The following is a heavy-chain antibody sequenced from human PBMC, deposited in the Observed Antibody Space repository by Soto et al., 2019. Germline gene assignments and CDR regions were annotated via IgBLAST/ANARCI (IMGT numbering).Heavy chain of an antibody. Sequence: PGGSLSLSCAAPGFTFSSYSMNWVRQAPGKGLEWVSSISSSSSYIYYADSVKGRFTISRDNAKNSLYLQMNSLRAEDTAVYYCARQRLYYDFWSGYYGHWGQGT. CDR3: ARQRLYYDFWSGYYGH. J-gene: IGHJ4*02. CDR2: ISSSSSYI. CDR1: GFTFSSYS. V-gene: IGHV3-21*01. D-gene: IGHD3-3*01.